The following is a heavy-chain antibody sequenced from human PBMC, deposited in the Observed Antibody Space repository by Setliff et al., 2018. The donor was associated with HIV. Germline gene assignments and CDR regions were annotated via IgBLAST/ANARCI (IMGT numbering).Heavy chain of an antibody. CDR3: ARDTYYTLRGMDV. Sequence: VGSLRLSCAASGFTFSSYEMNWVRQAPGKGLEWVSYISSSGDAIYYADSVKGRFTISRDNAKNSLYLQMNSLRAEDTAVYYCARDTYYTLRGMDVWGQGTTVTVSS. CDR1: GFTFSSYE. J-gene: IGHJ6*02. D-gene: IGHD3-10*01. CDR2: ISSSGDAI. V-gene: IGHV3-48*03.